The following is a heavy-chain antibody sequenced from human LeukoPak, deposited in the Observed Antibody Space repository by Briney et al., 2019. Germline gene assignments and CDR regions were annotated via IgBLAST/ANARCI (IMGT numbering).Heavy chain of an antibody. Sequence: PGGSLRLSCAASGFTFSRYWMIWVRQAPGKGLEWVANINQDGSKKYYAESVKDRFTISRDKAKNSLHLQMNRLRVEDTAVYYCARASPGSSDLFYFECWGQGTMGTVS. CDR3: ARASPGSSDLFYFEC. V-gene: IGHV3-7*01. D-gene: IGHD1-26*01. CDR1: GFTFSRYW. CDR2: INQDGSKK. J-gene: IGHJ4*02.